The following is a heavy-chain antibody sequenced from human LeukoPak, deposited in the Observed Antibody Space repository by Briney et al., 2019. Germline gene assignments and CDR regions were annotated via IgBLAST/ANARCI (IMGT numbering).Heavy chain of an antibody. V-gene: IGHV1-18*01. CDR2: ISAYNGNT. J-gene: IGHJ4*02. CDR3: AACSDFDSSSWYYFDY. CDR1: GYTFTSYT. Sequence: ASVTVSCKASGYTFTSYTINWVRQAPGQGLEWMGWISAYNGNTKYAQKLQGRVTMTTDTSTSTAYMELRSLRSDDTAVYYCAACSDFDSSSWYYFDYWGQGTLVTVFS. D-gene: IGHD6-13*01.